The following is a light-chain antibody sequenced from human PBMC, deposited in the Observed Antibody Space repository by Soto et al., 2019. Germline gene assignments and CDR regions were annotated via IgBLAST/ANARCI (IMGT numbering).Light chain of an antibody. CDR2: GAS. Sequence: EIVMTQSPATLSVSPGERATLSCRASQSVSSNLAWYQQKPGQAPRLLIYGASTRATGIPARFSGSGSGTEFTLTIRSLQSEDFAVYYCQQYNNWPQTFGQGTKVEIQ. J-gene: IGKJ1*01. V-gene: IGKV3-15*01. CDR3: QQYNNWPQT. CDR1: QSVSSN.